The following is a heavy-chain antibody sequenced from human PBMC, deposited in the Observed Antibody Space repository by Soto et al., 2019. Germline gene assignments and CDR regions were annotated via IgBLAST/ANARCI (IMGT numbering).Heavy chain of an antibody. V-gene: IGHV3-48*03. Sequence: EVQLVESGGGLVQPGGSLRLSCAASGFTFSSYEMNWVRQAPGKGLEWVSYISSSGSTIYYADSVKGRFTISRDNAKNSLYLQMNSLRAEDTAVYYCASYETTVTLYGMDVWGQGTTVTVSS. D-gene: IGHD4-17*01. CDR3: ASYETTVTLYGMDV. CDR2: ISSSGSTI. J-gene: IGHJ6*02. CDR1: GFTFSSYE.